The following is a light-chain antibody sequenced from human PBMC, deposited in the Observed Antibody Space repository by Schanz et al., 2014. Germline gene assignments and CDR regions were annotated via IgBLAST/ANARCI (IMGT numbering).Light chain of an antibody. CDR1: EPTATNF. Sequence: ESVLTQSPDTLSVSPGERATLSCRASEPTATNFFAWYQKKPGQAPRLLIYGASTRATGIPARFSGSGSGTEFTLTISSLEPEDFAVYYCQQRSNWPRTFGQGTKLEIK. V-gene: IGKV3-11*01. J-gene: IGKJ2*01. CDR2: GAS. CDR3: QQRSNWPRT.